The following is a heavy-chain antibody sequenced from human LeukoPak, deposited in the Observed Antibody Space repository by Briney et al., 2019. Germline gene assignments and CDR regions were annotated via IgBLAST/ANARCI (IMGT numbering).Heavy chain of an antibody. CDR1: GFTFSSYS. CDR3: AREWHDSSGSYFDY. Sequence: GGSLRLSCAASGFTFSSYSMNWVRQAPGKGLEWVSSISSSSSYIYYADSVKGRFTISRDNAKNSLYLQMNSLRAEDTAVYYYAREWHDSSGSYFDYWGQGTLVTVSS. J-gene: IGHJ4*02. D-gene: IGHD3-22*01. V-gene: IGHV3-21*01. CDR2: ISSSSSYI.